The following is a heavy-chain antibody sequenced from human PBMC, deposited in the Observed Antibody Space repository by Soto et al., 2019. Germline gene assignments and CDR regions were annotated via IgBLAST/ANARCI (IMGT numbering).Heavy chain of an antibody. CDR3: ARLWMYYGMDV. CDR1: GGTFSSYS. V-gene: IGHV1-69*06. D-gene: IGHD2-21*01. Sequence: SVKVSCKASGGTFSSYSISWVRQAPGQGLEWMGGIIPIFGTADYAQKFQGRVTITADKSTSTAYMELSSLRSEDTAVYYCARLWMYYGMDVWGQGTTVTVSS. J-gene: IGHJ6*02. CDR2: IIPIFGTA.